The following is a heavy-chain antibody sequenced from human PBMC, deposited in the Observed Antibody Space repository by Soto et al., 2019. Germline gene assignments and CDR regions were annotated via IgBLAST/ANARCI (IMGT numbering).Heavy chain of an antibody. D-gene: IGHD5-12*01. V-gene: IGHV3-15*01. CDR2: IKSKTDGGTT. Sequence: GAPRLSLAACGVNVRNACVSCVHQDPGKGLEWVGRIKSKTDGGTTGYAAPVKGRFTISRDDSKNTLYLQMNSLKTEDTAVYYCTTELVDIVATYFDYRGRATLVTGSS. CDR3: TTELVDIVATYFDY. CDR1: GVNVRNAC. J-gene: IGHJ4*02.